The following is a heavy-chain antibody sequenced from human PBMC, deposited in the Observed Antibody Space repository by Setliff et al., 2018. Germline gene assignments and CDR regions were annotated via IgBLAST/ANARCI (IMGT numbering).Heavy chain of an antibody. CDR1: GASINSLSW. Sequence: SETLSLTCAVTGASINSLSWWSWVRQSPGKGLEWIGEIYHDGNTKFNPSVHHNPSLKSRLTLSVDTSKNQVSLNLRSVTAADTAVYYRARTGTYRYFDYWGQGTQVTVSS. CDR3: ARTGTYRYFDY. CDR2: IYHDGNT. V-gene: IGHV4-4*02. D-gene: IGHD1-1*01. J-gene: IGHJ4*02.